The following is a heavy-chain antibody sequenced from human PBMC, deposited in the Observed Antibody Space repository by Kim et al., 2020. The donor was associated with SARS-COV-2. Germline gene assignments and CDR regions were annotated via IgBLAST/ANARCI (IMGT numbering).Heavy chain of an antibody. Sequence: GGSLRLSCAASGFIFRSYTMTWVRQSPGKGLEYVSSITSSGRNIYYADAVKGRFTISRDNAKNSLYLQLSTLRVEDMAHYYCAIERSQGRSTFNSDGMD. CDR2: ITSSGRNI. CDR3: AIERSQGRSTFNSDGMD. V-gene: IGHV3-21*06. CDR1: GFIFRSYT. D-gene: IGHD3-16*01. J-gene: IGHJ6*01.